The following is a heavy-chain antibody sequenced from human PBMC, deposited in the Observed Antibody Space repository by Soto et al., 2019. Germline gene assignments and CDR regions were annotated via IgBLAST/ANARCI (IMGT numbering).Heavy chain of an antibody. D-gene: IGHD3-10*01. Sequence: HVQLQESGPGLGKPSQTLSLTCTVSGGSIRRRGYYSRWIRQAPGNGLEWIGYLYYSWSTYYNPSLKSRVTFSVDTCKTEFSLKLCSVTAGNTAVYSCARDRGVVWFGELFDGLDVWVRGTTVAVS. CDR3: ARDRGVVWFGELFDGLDV. CDR1: GGSIRRRGYY. CDR2: LYYSWST. J-gene: IGHJ6*02. V-gene: IGHV4-30-4*01.